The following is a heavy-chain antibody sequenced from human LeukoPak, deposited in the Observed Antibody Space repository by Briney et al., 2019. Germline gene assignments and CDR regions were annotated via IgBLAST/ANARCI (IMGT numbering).Heavy chain of an antibody. V-gene: IGHV5-51*01. D-gene: IGHD3-9*01. CDR1: GYSFTSYW. CDR3: ARVPSDILTGQYFDY. CDR2: IYPGDSDT. J-gene: IGHJ4*02. Sequence: GESLKISCKGSGYSFTSYWIGWVRQMPGKGLEWMGIIYPGDSDTRYSPSFQGQVTISADKSISTAYLQWSSLKASDTAMYYCARVPSDILTGQYFDYWGQGTLVTVSS.